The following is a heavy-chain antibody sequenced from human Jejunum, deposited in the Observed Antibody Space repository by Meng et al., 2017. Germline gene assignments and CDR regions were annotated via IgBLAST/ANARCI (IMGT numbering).Heavy chain of an antibody. Sequence: QLELQESGSGLVKPAETLSLTCTVSGGSITSLPYSWAWICHLPGKGLEWIGSAYYSGSTYYNPSLRSRVTISVDTSKNQFSLRLSSVTASDTALYYCARNCTNTRCSHQGFDNWGQGSLVTVSS. V-gene: IGHV4-39*01. D-gene: IGHD2-2*01. CDR2: AYYSGST. J-gene: IGHJ4*02. CDR3: ARNCTNTRCSHQGFDN. CDR1: GGSITSLPYS.